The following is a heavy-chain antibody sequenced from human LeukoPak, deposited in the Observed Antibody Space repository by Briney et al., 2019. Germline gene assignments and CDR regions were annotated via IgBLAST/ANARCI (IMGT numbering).Heavy chain of an antibody. D-gene: IGHD3-16*02. CDR2: IIPIFGTA. J-gene: IGHJ3*02. CDR1: GGTFSSYA. CDR3: ARASYTDDYGWGSYPPACACDI. Sequence: SVKVSCKASGGTFSSYAISWVRQAPGQGLEWMGGIIPIFGTANYAQKFQGRVTITADESTSTAYMELSSLRYEDTAVYYCARASYTDDYGWGSYPPACACDIWGQGTMVTVSS. V-gene: IGHV1-69*01.